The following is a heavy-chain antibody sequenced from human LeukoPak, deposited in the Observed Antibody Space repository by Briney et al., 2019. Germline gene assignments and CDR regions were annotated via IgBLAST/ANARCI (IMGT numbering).Heavy chain of an antibody. CDR3: TIYNSGWSAY. J-gene: IGHJ4*02. CDR2: IKRKTDGGTT. CDR1: GFTFSSYE. Sequence: PGGSLRLSCAASGFTFSSYEMNWVRQAPGKGLEWVGRIKRKTDGGTTDYAAPVKGRFTISRDDSKNTMFLQMNSLRTEDTAVYYCTIYNSGWSAYWGQGTLVTVSS. V-gene: IGHV3-15*01. D-gene: IGHD6-19*01.